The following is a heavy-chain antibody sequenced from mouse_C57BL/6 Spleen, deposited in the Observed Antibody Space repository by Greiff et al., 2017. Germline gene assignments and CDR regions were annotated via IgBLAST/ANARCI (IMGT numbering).Heavy chain of an antibody. V-gene: IGHV14-3*01. CDR1: GFTIKNTY. Sequence: VQLQQSVAELVRPGASVKLSCTASGFTIKNTYMPWVKQRPEQGLEWIGRIDPANGNTKYAPKVPGKATITADTSSNTAYLQLSSLTSEDTAIYYCARDDVYWAWFAYWGQGTLVTVSA. D-gene: IGHD2-3*01. CDR3: ARDDVYWAWFAY. CDR2: IDPANGNT. J-gene: IGHJ3*01.